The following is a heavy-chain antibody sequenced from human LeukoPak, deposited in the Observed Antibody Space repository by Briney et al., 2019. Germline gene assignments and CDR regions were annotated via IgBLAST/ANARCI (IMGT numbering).Heavy chain of an antibody. D-gene: IGHD3-10*02. V-gene: IGHV3-30*18. CDR3: AELGITMIGGV. CDR1: GFTFSSYG. Sequence: GGSLRLSCAVSGFTFSSYGMHWVRQAPGKGLEWVAVISYDGSNKYYADSVKGRFTISRDNSKNTLYLQMNSLRAEDTAVYYCAELGITMIGGVWGKGTTVTISS. CDR2: ISYDGSNK. J-gene: IGHJ6*04.